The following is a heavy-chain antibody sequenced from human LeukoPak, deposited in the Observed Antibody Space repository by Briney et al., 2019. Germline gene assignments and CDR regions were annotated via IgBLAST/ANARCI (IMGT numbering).Heavy chain of an antibody. CDR1: GFTFSSYW. V-gene: IGHV3-7*01. J-gene: IGHJ4*02. CDR2: IKQDGSEK. Sequence: GGSLRLSCAASGFTFSSYWMRWVRQAPGKGLEWVANIKQDGSEKNYVDSVKGRFIISRDNAKNSLYLQMNSLTVEDTAIYYCARDDGFSCYPYWGQGTLVTVSS. D-gene: IGHD3/OR15-3a*01. CDR3: ARDDGFSCYPY.